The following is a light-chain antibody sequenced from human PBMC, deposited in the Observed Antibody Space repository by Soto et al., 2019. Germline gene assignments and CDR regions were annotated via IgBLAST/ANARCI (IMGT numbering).Light chain of an antibody. CDR2: YDS. V-gene: IGLV3-21*02. Sequence: SYELTQPPSVSVAPGQTARITCGGNNIGSKSVHWYQQKPGQAPVLVVYYDSDRPSGIPERFSGSNSGNTATLTISRVEAGDEADYYCQVWYSSSDHWVFGGGTKLTVL. CDR1: NIGSKS. J-gene: IGLJ3*02. CDR3: QVWYSSSDHWV.